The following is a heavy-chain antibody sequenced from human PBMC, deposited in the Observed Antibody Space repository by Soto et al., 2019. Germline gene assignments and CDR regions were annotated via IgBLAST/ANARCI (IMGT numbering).Heavy chain of an antibody. CDR2: MNPNSGNT. CDR3: ARGGRYSYGYSYYYGMDV. V-gene: IGHV1-8*01. CDR1: GYTFTSYD. Sequence: GASVKVSCKASGYTFTSYDINWVRQATGQGLEGMGWMNPNSGNTGYAQQFQGRVTMTRNTSISTAYMELSRLRSEDTAVYYCARGGRYSYGYSYYYGMDVWGQGTTVTVSS. J-gene: IGHJ6*02. D-gene: IGHD5-18*01.